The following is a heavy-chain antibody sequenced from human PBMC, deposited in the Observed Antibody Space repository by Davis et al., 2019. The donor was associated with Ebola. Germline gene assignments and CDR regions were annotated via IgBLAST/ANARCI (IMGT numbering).Heavy chain of an antibody. J-gene: IGHJ4*02. V-gene: IGHV3-21*01. Sequence: GGSLRLSCTVSGGSLSNYVWSWIRQPPGKGLEWVSSISSSSSYIYYADSVKGRFTISRDNAKNSLYLQMNSLKAEDTAVYYCTRDFDRVREWGQGTLVTVSS. CDR3: TRDFDRVRE. CDR2: ISSSSSYI. D-gene: IGHD3-22*01. CDR1: GGSLSNYV.